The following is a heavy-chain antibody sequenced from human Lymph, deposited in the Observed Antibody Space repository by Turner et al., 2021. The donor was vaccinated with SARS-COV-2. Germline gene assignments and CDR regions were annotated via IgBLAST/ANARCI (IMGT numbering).Heavy chain of an antibody. CDR3: ARALSGSYFRPFDY. J-gene: IGHJ4*02. CDR2: ISYDGINK. CDR1: GFTFSSYA. Sequence: QVQLVESGGGVVQPGRSLRLSCAASGFTFSSYAMHWVRQAPGKGLEWVPLISYDGINKYYADSVKGRFTISRDNSKNTLYLQMNSLRAEDTAVYYCARALSGSYFRPFDYWGQGTLVTVSS. D-gene: IGHD1-26*01. V-gene: IGHV3-30-3*01.